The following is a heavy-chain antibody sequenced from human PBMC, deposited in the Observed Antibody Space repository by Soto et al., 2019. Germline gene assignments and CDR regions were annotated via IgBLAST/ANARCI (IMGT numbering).Heavy chain of an antibody. CDR3: AGTTSHQWYYMDV. D-gene: IGHD1-7*01. CDR1: GDSVSCNSAA. Sequence: PSQTLSLTCAISGDSVSCNSAAWNWIRLSPSRDLEWLARTYYRSRWYNDYAVSVRSRITVNPDTSKNQFSLQLTSVTPEDTAVYYCAGTTSHQWYYMDVWGKGTTVTVSS. CDR2: TYYRSRWYN. J-gene: IGHJ6*03. V-gene: IGHV6-1*01.